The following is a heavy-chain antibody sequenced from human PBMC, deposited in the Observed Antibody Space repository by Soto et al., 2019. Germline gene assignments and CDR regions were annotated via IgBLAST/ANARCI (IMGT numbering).Heavy chain of an antibody. CDR3: AKDPGYYDSSGYHYYYYGMDV. V-gene: IGHV3-23*01. J-gene: IGHJ6*02. Sequence: EVPLLESGGGLVQPGGSLRLSCAASGFTFSSYAMSWVRQAPGKGLEWVSAISGSGGSTYYADSVKGRFTISRDNSKNTLYLQMNSLRAEDTAVYYCAKDPGYYDSSGYHYYYYGMDVWGQGTTVTVSS. CDR2: ISGSGGST. CDR1: GFTFSSYA. D-gene: IGHD3-22*01.